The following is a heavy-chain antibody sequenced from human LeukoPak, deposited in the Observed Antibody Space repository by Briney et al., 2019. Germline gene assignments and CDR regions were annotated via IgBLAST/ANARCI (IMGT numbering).Heavy chain of an antibody. V-gene: IGHV4-59*08. J-gene: IGHJ4*02. CDR3: ARITHYYDSSGYYYYFDY. Sequence: PSETLSLTCTVSGGSISSYYWSWIRQPPGKGLAWIGHIYYSGSTNYNPSLKSRVTISVDTSKNQFSLKLSSVTAADTAVCYCARITHYYDSSGYYYYFDYWGQGTLVTVSS. D-gene: IGHD3-22*01. CDR2: IYYSGST. CDR1: GGSISSYY.